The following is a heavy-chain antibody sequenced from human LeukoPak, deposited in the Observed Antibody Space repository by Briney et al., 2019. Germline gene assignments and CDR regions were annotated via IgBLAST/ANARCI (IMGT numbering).Heavy chain of an antibody. Sequence: SETLSLTCNVSGVSISSSSYYWGWIRQPPGKGLEWIGSIYSSGSTYYNSSLKSRVTISIDASKNQVSLKMSSVTAADTAVYYCAKSGGYGLIDYWGQGTLVTVSS. V-gene: IGHV4-39*01. D-gene: IGHD6-25*01. J-gene: IGHJ4*01. CDR3: AKSGGYGLIDY. CDR1: GVSISSSSYY. CDR2: IYSSGST.